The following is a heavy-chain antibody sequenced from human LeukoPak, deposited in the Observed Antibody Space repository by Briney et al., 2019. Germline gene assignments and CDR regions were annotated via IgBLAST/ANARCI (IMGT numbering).Heavy chain of an antibody. CDR1: GFTFSSYA. V-gene: IGHV3-30*04. J-gene: IGHJ4*02. D-gene: IGHD6-19*01. CDR2: ISYDGSNK. Sequence: GGSLRLSCAASGFTFSSYAMHWVRQAPGKGLEWVAVISYDGSNKYYADSVKGRFTISRDNSKNTLYLQMNSLRAEDTAVYYCARVTSSGWYPGRFGYWGQGTLVTVSS. CDR3: ARVTSSGWYPGRFGY.